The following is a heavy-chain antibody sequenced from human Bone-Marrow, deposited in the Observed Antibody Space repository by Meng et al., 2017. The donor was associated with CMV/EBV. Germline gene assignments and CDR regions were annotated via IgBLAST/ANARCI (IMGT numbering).Heavy chain of an antibody. Sequence: GGSLRLSCAASGFTFSSYGMHWVRQAPGKGLEWVSAISGSGGSTYYADSVKGRFTISRDNVKNTLYLQMNSLRADDTAVYYCARSKVTHDCWGQGTLVTVSS. CDR3: ARSKVTHDC. J-gene: IGHJ4*02. CDR2: ISGSGGST. V-gene: IGHV3-23*01. CDR1: GFTFSSYG. D-gene: IGHD4-11*01.